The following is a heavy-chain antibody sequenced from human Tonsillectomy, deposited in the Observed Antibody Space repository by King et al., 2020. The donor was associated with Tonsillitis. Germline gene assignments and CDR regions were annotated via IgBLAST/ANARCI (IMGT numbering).Heavy chain of an antibody. CDR3: ARDTPTMVRGVISGNWFDP. J-gene: IGHJ5*02. Sequence: VQLVESGSELKKPGASVKVSCKASGYTFTSYAMNWVRQAPGQGLEWMGWINTNTGNPTYAQGFTGRFVFSLDTSVNTAYLQISSLKAEDTAVYYCARDTPTMVRGVISGNWFDPWGQGTLVTVSS. V-gene: IGHV7-4-1*02. CDR1: GYTFTSYA. D-gene: IGHD3-10*01. CDR2: INTNTGNP.